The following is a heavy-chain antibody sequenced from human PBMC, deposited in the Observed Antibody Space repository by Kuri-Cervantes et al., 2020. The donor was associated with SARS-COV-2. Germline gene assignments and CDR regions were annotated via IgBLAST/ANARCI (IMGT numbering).Heavy chain of an antibody. Sequence: GGSLRLSCEVSGFLFSASAIHWVRQGSGKGLEWVGRVRGKANNYATAYAASVKGRFTISRDNSKNSLYLQMNSLRHEDIALYYCAKDRYYGSGSYMNVGGKGTTVTVSS. J-gene: IGHJ6*03. CDR2: VRGKANNYAT. CDR3: AKDRYYGSGSYMNV. D-gene: IGHD3-10*01. V-gene: IGHV3-73*01. CDR1: GFLFSASA.